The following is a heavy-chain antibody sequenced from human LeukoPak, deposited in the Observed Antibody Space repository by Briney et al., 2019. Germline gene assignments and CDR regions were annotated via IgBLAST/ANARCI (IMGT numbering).Heavy chain of an antibody. CDR1: GGSISSYY. J-gene: IGHJ4*02. V-gene: IGHV4-59*01. CDR3: ARGRYYDLWSGYYPFDY. CDR2: IYYSGST. D-gene: IGHD3-3*01. Sequence: PSETLSLTCTVSGGSISSYYWSWIRQPPGKGLEWIGYIYYSGSTNYNPSLKSRVTISVDTSKNQFSLKLSSVTAADTAVYYCARGRYYDLWSGYYPFDYWGQGTLVTVSS.